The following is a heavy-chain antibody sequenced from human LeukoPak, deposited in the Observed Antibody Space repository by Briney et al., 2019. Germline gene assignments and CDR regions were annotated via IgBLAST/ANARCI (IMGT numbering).Heavy chain of an antibody. J-gene: IGHJ4*02. D-gene: IGHD6-13*01. V-gene: IGHV3-9*01. CDR2: ISWNSGSI. Sequence: GGSLRLSCAASGSTFDDYAMHWVRQAPGKGLEWVSGISWNSGSIGYADSVKGRFTISRDNAKNSLYLQMNSLRAEDTALYYCAKDPDSSSWYPTTFDYWGQGILVTVSS. CDR3: AKDPDSSSWYPTTFDY. CDR1: GSTFDDYA.